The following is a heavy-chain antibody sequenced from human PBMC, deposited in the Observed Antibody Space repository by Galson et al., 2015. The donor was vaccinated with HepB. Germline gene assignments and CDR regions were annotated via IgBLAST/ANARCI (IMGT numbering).Heavy chain of an antibody. CDR2: IYYRGST. CDR1: GDSISSNRYY. D-gene: IGHD1-1*01. Sequence: LSLTCTVSGDSISSNRYYWGWIRQPPGKGLEWIANIYYRGSTYYKPSLKSRVIISVDTSKNRFSLNLSSVTAADTAIYFCARQPLGTYYFDYWGQGTLVTVSS. J-gene: IGHJ4*02. CDR3: ARQPLGTYYFDY. V-gene: IGHV4-39*01.